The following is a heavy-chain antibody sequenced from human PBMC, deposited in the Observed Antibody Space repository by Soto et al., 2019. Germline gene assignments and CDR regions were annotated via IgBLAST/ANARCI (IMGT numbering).Heavy chain of an antibody. J-gene: IGHJ4*02. D-gene: IGHD2-2*01. CDR2: IKWNSGSI. CDR3: AREKLGYCSSTSCSFFDS. Sequence: GGSLRLSCAASGFTFDDYAMHWVRQAPGKGLEWVSGIKWNSGSIGYADSVKGRFTISRDNAKNSLYLQMNSLRGDDTALYYCAREKLGYCSSTSCSFFDSWGQGTLVTVSS. CDR1: GFTFDDYA. V-gene: IGHV3-9*01.